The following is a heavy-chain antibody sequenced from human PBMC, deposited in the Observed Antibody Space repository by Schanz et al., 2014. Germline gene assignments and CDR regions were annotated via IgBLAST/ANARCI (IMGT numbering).Heavy chain of an antibody. D-gene: IGHD2-15*01. J-gene: IGHJ4*02. CDR1: GGTFVTFF. Sequence: QVHLVQSGAEVKEPGSSVQVSCQPSGGTFVTFFFTWVRQAPGQGPQWMGRISPLLGVANYAQEFQGRLTITADTSTSTAYMELSSLRSEDTAVYYCATCSGGTCHAKPVLDNWGQGTLVTVSS. V-gene: IGHV1-69*04. CDR3: ATCSGGTCHAKPVLDN. CDR2: ISPLLGVA.